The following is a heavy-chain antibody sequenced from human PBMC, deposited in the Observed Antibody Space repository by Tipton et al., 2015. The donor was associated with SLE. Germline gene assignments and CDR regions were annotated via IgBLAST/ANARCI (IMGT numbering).Heavy chain of an antibody. CDR1: GYSISSGYY. Sequence: GLVKPSETLSLTCAVSGYSISSGYYWGWIRQPPGKGLEWIGSIYHSGSTYYNPSLKSRVTISVDTSKNQFSLKLSSVTAADTAVYYCARDRTTFDYWGQGTLVTVSS. CDR3: ARDRTTFDY. J-gene: IGHJ4*02. D-gene: IGHD1-1*01. V-gene: IGHV4-38-2*02. CDR2: IYHSGST.